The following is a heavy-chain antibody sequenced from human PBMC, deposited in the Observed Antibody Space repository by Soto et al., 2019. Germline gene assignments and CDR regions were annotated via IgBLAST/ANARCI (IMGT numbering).Heavy chain of an antibody. CDR1: GFTFSNYA. Sequence: HPGGSLRLSCAASGFTFSNYAMTWVRQAPGKGLEWVSVISSLSGNTYYADSVKGRFTISRDNSRNTLYLQMNSLRVEDTAVYYCAKEEGSTWYPTDHWGQGTLVTVSS. CDR2: ISSLSGNT. V-gene: IGHV3-23*01. J-gene: IGHJ4*02. D-gene: IGHD6-13*01. CDR3: AKEEGSTWYPTDH.